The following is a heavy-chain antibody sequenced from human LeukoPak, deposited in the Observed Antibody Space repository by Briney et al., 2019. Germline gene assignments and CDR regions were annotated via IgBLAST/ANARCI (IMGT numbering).Heavy chain of an antibody. CDR3: VRGPSSFDY. Sequence: SETLSLTCTASGGSISNYNWNWIRQPPGKGLEWIGYIYYSGSGNYNPSLKSRVTISVDASKNQLSLKLSSVAAAESAVYYCVRGPSSFDYWGQGTLVTVSS. CDR2: IYYSGSG. J-gene: IGHJ4*02. CDR1: GGSISNYN. V-gene: IGHV4-59*01.